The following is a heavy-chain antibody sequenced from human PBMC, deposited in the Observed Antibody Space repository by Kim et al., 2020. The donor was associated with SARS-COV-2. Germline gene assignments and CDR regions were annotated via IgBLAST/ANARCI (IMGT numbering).Heavy chain of an antibody. V-gene: IGHV3-66*01. D-gene: IGHD3-22*01. J-gene: IGHJ6*02. CDR3: ARAPYYYDSSGYYPLSMDV. Sequence: GRFTIPRDNSKNTLYLQMNSLRAEDTAVYYCARAPYYYDSSGYYPLSMDVWGQGTTATVSS.